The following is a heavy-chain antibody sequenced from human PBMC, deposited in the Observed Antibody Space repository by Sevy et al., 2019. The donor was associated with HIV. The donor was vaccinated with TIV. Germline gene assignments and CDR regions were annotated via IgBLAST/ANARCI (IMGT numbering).Heavy chain of an antibody. D-gene: IGHD2-15*01. CDR1: GGTFSSYA. J-gene: IGHJ6*02. V-gene: IGHV1-69*13. CDR3: ARDTCSGGSCFHGMDV. Sequence: ASVKVSCKASGGTFSSYAISWVRQAPGQGLEWMGGIIPIFCTANYAQKFQGRVTITADESTSTAYMELSSLRSEDTAVYYCARDTCSGGSCFHGMDVWGQGTTVTVSS. CDR2: IIPIFCTA.